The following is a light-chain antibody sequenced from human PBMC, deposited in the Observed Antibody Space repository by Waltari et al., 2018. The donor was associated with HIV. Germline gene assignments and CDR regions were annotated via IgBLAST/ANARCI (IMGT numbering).Light chain of an antibody. J-gene: IGKJ2*01. CDR3: EQSYGSPHT. Sequence: DIQMTQSPSSLSASVGAGVTTTCRASQSISTYLNWYQQKPGKAPKLLIYGASSLQSGVPLRFTGGGSGTVFTLAISSLQSEDFATYYCEQSYGSPHTFGQGTTLEI. V-gene: IGKV1-39*01. CDR2: GAS. CDR1: QSISTY.